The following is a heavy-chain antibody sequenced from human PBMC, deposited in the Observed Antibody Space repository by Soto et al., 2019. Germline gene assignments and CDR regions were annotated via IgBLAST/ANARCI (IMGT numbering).Heavy chain of an antibody. V-gene: IGHV3-30-3*01. CDR2: ISYDGSNK. CDR1: GFTFSSYA. D-gene: IGHD5-18*01. Sequence: GGSLRLSCAPSGFTFSSYAMHWVRQAPGKGLEWVAVISYDGSNKYYADSVKGRFTISRDNSKNTLYLQMNSLIAEDTAVYYCARARGVYSYGPFDYWGQGTLVTVSS. J-gene: IGHJ4*02. CDR3: ARARGVYSYGPFDY.